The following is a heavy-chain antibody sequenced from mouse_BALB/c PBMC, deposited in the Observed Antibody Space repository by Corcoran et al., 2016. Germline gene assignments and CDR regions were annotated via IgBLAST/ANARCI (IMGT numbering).Heavy chain of an antibody. D-gene: IGHD2-1*01. CDR3: ARIGGNGNYEDVMDY. CDR1: GYTFTNYG. V-gene: IGHV9-3-1*01. Sequence: QIQLVQSGPELKKPGETVKISCKASGYTFTNYGMNWVKQAPGKGLKWMGWINTYTGEPTYADDFKGRFAFSLETSASTAYLQINNLKNEDTATYFCARIGGNGNYEDVMDYWGQGTSVTVSS. J-gene: IGHJ4*01. CDR2: INTYTGEP.